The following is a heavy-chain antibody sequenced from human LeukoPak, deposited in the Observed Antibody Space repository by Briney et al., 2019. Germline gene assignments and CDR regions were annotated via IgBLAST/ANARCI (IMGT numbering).Heavy chain of an antibody. CDR2: IVVGSGNT. J-gene: IGHJ3*02. CDR1: GFTFTSSA. V-gene: IGHV1-58*01. D-gene: IGHD6-13*01. CDR3: ASSIAAAGMVSSAFDI. Sequence: ASVKVSCKASGFTFTSSAVQWVRQARGQRLEWIGWIVVGSGNTNYAQKFQERVTITRDMSTSTAYMELSSLRSEDTAVYYCASSIAAAGMVSSAFDIWGQGTMFTVSS.